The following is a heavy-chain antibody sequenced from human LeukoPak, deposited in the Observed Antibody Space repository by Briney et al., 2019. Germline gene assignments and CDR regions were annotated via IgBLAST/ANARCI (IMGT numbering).Heavy chain of an antibody. Sequence: GGSLRLSCAASVFTFSSYGMHWVRQAPGKGLEGVAFIRDDGSNKYYADSVKGRFTISRDNSKNTLYLQVNSLRAEATAVYYCAPLLVVPAAKDYWGQGTLVTVSS. CDR1: VFTFSSYG. J-gene: IGHJ4*02. V-gene: IGHV3-30*02. CDR3: APLLVVPAAKDY. CDR2: IRDDGSNK. D-gene: IGHD2-2*01.